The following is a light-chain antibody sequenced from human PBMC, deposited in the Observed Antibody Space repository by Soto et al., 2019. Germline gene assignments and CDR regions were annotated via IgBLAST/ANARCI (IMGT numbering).Light chain of an antibody. J-gene: IGKJ1*01. CDR1: RSVSSSY. CDR2: GAS. Sequence: EIMLTQSPGTLSLSPGERATLSCRASRSVSSSYLAWYQQKPGQAPRLLIYGASSRATGMPDRFSGSGSGTDFTLTISILEPEDFAVYYCLQYGSSPRTFGQGTKVEIK. CDR3: LQYGSSPRT. V-gene: IGKV3-20*01.